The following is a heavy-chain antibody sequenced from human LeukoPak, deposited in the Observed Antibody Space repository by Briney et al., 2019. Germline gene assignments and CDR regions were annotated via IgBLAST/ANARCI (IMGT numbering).Heavy chain of an antibody. CDR1: GGSISSYY. D-gene: IGHD6-13*01. CDR2: IYTSGST. CDR3: ASSAAGYYYYYTDV. Sequence: SETLSLTCTVSGGSISSYYWSWIRQPAGRGLEWIGRIYTSGSTNYNPSLKSRVTISVDKSKNQFSLKLSSVTAADTAVYYCASSAAGYYYYYTDVWGKGTTVTVSS. J-gene: IGHJ6*03. V-gene: IGHV4-4*07.